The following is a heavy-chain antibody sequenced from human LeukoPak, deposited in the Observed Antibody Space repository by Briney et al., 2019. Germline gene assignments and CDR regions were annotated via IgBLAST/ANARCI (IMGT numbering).Heavy chain of an antibody. V-gene: IGHV4-34*01. J-gene: IGHJ5*02. CDR1: GGSFSGYY. Sequence: MPSETLSLTCAVYGGSFSGYYWSWIRHPPGKGLEWIGEINHSGSTNYDPSLKSRVTISVDTSKNQFSLKLSSVTAADTAVYYCARGLWFDPWGQGTLVTVSS. CDR2: INHSGST. CDR3: ARGLWFDP.